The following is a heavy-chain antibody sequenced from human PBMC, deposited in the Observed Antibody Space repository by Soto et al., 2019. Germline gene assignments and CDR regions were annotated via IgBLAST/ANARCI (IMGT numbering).Heavy chain of an antibody. V-gene: IGHV2-5*02. CDR2: IYWDDDK. Sequence: QITLKESGPTLVKPTQTLTLTCTFSGFSLSTSGVGVGWIRQPPGKALEWLALIYWDDDKRYSPSLKSSLTITKDTSKNQVVLTMTNMDPVDTATYYCAHALEPYNWNAIDYWGQGTLVTVSS. J-gene: IGHJ4*02. D-gene: IGHD1-1*01. CDR1: GFSLSTSGVG. CDR3: AHALEPYNWNAIDY.